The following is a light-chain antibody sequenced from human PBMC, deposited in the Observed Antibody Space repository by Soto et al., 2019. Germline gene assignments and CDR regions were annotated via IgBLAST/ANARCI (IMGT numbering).Light chain of an antibody. Sequence: XSALTAPPSASGSPVQSIPISCTGSNSNVCNFHLVSWYQQIPGKAPQLIIFEVSRRPSLVSDRFSGSKSGNTASLTISGLQTEDEGDFCCCSDAGGGAWVFSGGTKVNVL. J-gene: IGLJ3*02. V-gene: IGLV2-23*02. CDR1: NSNVCNFHL. CDR3: CSDAGGGAWV. CDR2: EVS.